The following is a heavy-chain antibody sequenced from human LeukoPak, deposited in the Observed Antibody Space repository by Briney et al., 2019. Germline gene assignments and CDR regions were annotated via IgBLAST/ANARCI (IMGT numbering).Heavy chain of an antibody. Sequence: GGSLRLSCAASGFTFSTYAMSWVRQAPGKGLEWVSAISGSGVTTYYADSVKGRFTISRDNSMSTLYLQMNSLRAEDTAVYYCAKSTVIARWFDPWGQGTLVTVSS. J-gene: IGHJ5*02. D-gene: IGHD4-11*01. CDR3: AKSTVIARWFDP. V-gene: IGHV3-23*01. CDR1: GFTFSTYA. CDR2: ISGSGVTT.